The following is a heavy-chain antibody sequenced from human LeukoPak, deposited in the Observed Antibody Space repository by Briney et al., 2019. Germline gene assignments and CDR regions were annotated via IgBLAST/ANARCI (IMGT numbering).Heavy chain of an antibody. J-gene: IGHJ3*02. V-gene: IGHV3-23*01. Sequence: GGSLRLSCAGSGFTFSSHGMDWVRQAPGKGLEWVSGISPSGDITYYADSVKGRFTISRDNSKNTVFLQMNSLRAEDTAIYHCAHHGGGTIRIAAFDIWGQGTMVTVSS. CDR3: AHHGGGTIRIAAFDI. D-gene: IGHD3-3*01. CDR1: GFTFSSHG. CDR2: ISPSGDIT.